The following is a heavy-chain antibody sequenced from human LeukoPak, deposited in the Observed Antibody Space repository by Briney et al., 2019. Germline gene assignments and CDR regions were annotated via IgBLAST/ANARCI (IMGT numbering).Heavy chain of an antibody. CDR2: TYYSGST. V-gene: IGHV4-59*01. Sequence: PSETLSLTCTVSGGSISSYYWSWIRQPPGKGLEWIGYTYYSGSTNYNPSLKSRVTISVDTSKNQFSLKLSSVTAADTAVYYCARTHLGLISDYWGQGTLVTVSS. J-gene: IGHJ4*02. CDR1: GGSISSYY. CDR3: ARTHLGLISDY. D-gene: IGHD3-16*01.